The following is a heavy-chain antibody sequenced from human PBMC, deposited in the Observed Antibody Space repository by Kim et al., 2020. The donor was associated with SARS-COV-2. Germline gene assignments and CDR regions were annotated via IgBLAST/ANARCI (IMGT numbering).Heavy chain of an antibody. CDR2: ITYGGSNK. Sequence: GGSLRLSCAASGFTFSSYAMHWVRQAPGKGLEWVSAITYGGSNKYYADSVKGRFTISRDNSKNTLYLQMNSLRAEDTAVYYCARPASPTPAYYDSSGYYSFDYWGRATLVTVS. V-gene: IGHV3-30-3*01. D-gene: IGHD3-22*01. J-gene: IGHJ4*02. CDR3: ARPASPTPAYYDSSGYYSFDY. CDR1: GFTFSSYA.